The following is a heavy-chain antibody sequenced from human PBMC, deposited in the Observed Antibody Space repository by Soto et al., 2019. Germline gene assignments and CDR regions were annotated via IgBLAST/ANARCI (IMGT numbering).Heavy chain of an antibody. J-gene: IGHJ6*04. V-gene: IGHV1-18*01. D-gene: IGHD3-3*01. CDR2: ISAYNGNT. CDR1: GYTFTSYG. CDR3: ESVEWSTGTGFWTGSPRDF. Sequence: ASVKVSCKASGYTFTSYGISWVRQAPGQGLEWMGWISAYNGNTNYAQKLQGRVTMTTDTSTSTAYMELRSLRSDDTAVYYCESVEWSTGTGFWTGSPRDFWGKGTTVTVSP.